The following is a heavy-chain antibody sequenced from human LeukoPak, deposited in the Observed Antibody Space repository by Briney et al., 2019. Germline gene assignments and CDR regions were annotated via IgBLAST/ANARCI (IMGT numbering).Heavy chain of an antibody. D-gene: IGHD6-19*01. CDR2: IYCSGST. J-gene: IGHJ6*03. V-gene: IGHV4-59*08. Sequence: SETLSLTCTVSGGSISSYYWSWIRQPPGKGLEWIGYIYCSGSTNYNPSLKSRVTISVDTSKNQFSLKLSSVTAADTAVYYCARTPRPGYSSGWYRGTGGNYYMDVWGKGTTVTVSS. CDR3: ARTPRPGYSSGWYRGTGGNYYMDV. CDR1: GGSISSYY.